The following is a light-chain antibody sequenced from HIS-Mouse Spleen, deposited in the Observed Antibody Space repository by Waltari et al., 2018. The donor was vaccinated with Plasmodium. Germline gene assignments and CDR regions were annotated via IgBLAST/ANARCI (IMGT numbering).Light chain of an antibody. V-gene: IGKV4-1*01. Sequence: DIVMTQSPDSLAVSLGERATINCKSSQSVLYSSNNKNYLAWYQQKQGQPPKLLIYWASTREAGVPDRFSVSGSGTDFTLTISSLQAEDVAVYYCQQYYSTPPYTFGQGTKLEIK. CDR1: QSVLYSSNNKNY. CDR2: WAS. J-gene: IGKJ2*01. CDR3: QQYYSTPPYT.